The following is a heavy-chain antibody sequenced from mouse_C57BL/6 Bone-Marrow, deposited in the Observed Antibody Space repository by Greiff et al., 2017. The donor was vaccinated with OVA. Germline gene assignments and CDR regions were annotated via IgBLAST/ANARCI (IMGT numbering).Heavy chain of an antibody. CDR3: ARSFGTTAVGGFAY. D-gene: IGHD1-1*01. Sequence: VQLQESGAELVRPGTSVKMSCKASGYTFTNYWIGWAKQRPGHGLEWIGDIYPGGGYTNYNEKFKGKATLTADKSSSTAYMQFSSLTSEDSAIYYCARSFGTTAVGGFAYWGQGTLVTVSA. CDR2: IYPGGGYT. J-gene: IGHJ3*01. V-gene: IGHV1-63*01. CDR1: GYTFTNYW.